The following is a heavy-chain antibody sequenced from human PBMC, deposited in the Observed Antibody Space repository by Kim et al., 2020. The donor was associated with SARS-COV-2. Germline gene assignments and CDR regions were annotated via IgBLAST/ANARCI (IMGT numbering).Heavy chain of an antibody. V-gene: IGHV3-23*01. J-gene: IGHJ4*02. CDR1: GFSVSSYA. Sequence: GGSLRLSCAASGFSVSSYAMSWVRQAPGKGLEWASEISGTDGGTYYADSVRGRFTIFRDISKNTLYLQMNSLRAEDTAVYYCARSGQVPGAHSEYWGQGTLVTVSS. D-gene: IGHD3-10*01. CDR3: ARSGQVPGAHSEY. CDR2: ISGTDGGT.